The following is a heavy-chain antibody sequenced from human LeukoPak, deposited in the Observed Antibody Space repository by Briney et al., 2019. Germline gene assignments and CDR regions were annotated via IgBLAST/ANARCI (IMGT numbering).Heavy chain of an antibody. CDR2: IYYSGST. CDR1: GGSISSSSYY. CDR3: ARVGDDFWSGYQRDNWFDP. Sequence: PSETLSLTCTVSGGSISSSSYYWGWIRQPPGKGLEWIGSIYYSGSTYYNPSLKSRVTISVDTSKNQFSLKLSSVTAADTAVYYRARVGDDFWSGYQRDNWFDPWGQGTLVTVSS. J-gene: IGHJ5*02. V-gene: IGHV4-39*07. D-gene: IGHD3-3*01.